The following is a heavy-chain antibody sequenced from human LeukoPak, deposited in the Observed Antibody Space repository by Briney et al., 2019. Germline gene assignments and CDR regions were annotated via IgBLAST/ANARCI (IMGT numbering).Heavy chain of an antibody. Sequence: LETPFLTPTVSGGSLSSFFWGWVREPPGEGLEWIGYIYYSGSTNYNPSLKSRVTISVDTSKNQFSLKLSAVTAADTAVYYCASMVRGAPGYWGQGTLVTVSS. D-gene: IGHD3-10*01. V-gene: IGHV4-59*01. CDR3: ASMVRGAPGY. CDR2: IYYSGST. CDR1: GGSLSSFF. J-gene: IGHJ4*02.